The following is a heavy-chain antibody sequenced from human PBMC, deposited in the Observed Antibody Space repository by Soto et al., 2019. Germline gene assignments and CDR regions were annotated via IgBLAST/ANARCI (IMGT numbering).Heavy chain of an antibody. CDR3: ARPTNCTNGVCPWDHYYYGMDV. Sequence: GGSLRLSCAASGFTFSSYAMHWVRQAPGKGLEWVAVISYDGSNKYYADSVKGRFTISRDNSKNTLYLQMNSLRAEDTAVYYCARPTNCTNGVCPWDHYYYGMDVWGQGTTVTVSS. CDR1: GFTFSSYA. V-gene: IGHV3-30-3*01. J-gene: IGHJ6*02. D-gene: IGHD2-8*01. CDR2: ISYDGSNK.